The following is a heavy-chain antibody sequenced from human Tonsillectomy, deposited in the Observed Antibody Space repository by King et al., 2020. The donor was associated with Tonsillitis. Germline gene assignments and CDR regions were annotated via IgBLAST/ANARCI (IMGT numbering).Heavy chain of an antibody. J-gene: IGHJ4*02. Sequence: QLQESGPGLVKPSETLSLTCTVSGGSITTSSYYWGWIRQPPGKGLEWIGSIYYSWGTYYNPSLRSRVTISVDTSKNQFSLKLSSVTAADTAVYYCARHSGYYDSSGYSYDHWGQGTLVTVSS. CDR3: ARHSGYYDSSGYSYDH. CDR2: IYYSWGT. V-gene: IGHV4-39*01. CDR1: GGSITTSSYY. D-gene: IGHD3-22*01.